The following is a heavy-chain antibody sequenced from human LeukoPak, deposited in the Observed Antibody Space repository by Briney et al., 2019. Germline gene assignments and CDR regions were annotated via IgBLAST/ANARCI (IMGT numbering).Heavy chain of an antibody. Sequence: ASVKVSCKASGYTFRNYGLTWVRQAPGQGLEWMGWINASNGNTNYAQNFKGRVTMTTDTSTGTAYMELRSLRSGGTGVYFCARESGSGQLDFWGQGTLVTVSS. J-gene: IGHJ4*02. D-gene: IGHD6-19*01. V-gene: IGHV1-18*01. CDR3: ARESGSGQLDF. CDR2: INASNGNT. CDR1: GYTFRNYG.